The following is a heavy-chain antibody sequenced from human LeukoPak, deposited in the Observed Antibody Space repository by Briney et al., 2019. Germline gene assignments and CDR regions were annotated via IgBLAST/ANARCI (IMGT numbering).Heavy chain of an antibody. D-gene: IGHD6-13*01. Sequence: SETLSLTCTVSGGSISSGSYYWSWIRQPAGKGLEWIGRIYTSGSTNYNPSLKSRVTISVDTSKNQFSLKLSSVTAADTAVYYCAREPGRIAAAGNFDYWGQGTLVTVSS. V-gene: IGHV4-61*02. CDR2: IYTSGST. J-gene: IGHJ4*02. CDR1: GGSISSGSYY. CDR3: AREPGRIAAAGNFDY.